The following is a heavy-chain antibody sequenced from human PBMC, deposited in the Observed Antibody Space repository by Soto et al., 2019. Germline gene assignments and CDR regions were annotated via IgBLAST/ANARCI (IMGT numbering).Heavy chain of an antibody. CDR2: IYYSGST. CDR1: GGSISSGGYY. Sequence: SETLSLTCTVSGGSISSGGYYWSWIRQHPGKGLEWIGYIYYSGSTYYNPSLKSRVTISVDTSKNQFSLKLSSVTAADTAVYYCARAHIGYCSGGSCRKSPRYFDYWGQGTLVTVSS. D-gene: IGHD2-15*01. J-gene: IGHJ4*02. CDR3: ARAHIGYCSGGSCRKSPRYFDY. V-gene: IGHV4-31*03.